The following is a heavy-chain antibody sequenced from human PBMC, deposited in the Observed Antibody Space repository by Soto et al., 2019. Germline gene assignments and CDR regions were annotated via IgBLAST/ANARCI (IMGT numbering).Heavy chain of an antibody. Sequence: QVQLVESGGGVVQPGRSLRLSCAASGFTFSSYGMHWVRQAPGKGLEWVAVIWYDGSNKYYADSVKGRFTISRDNSKNTLYLQMNSLRAEDTAVSYCARDSADDISWFDPWGQGTLVTVSS. CDR1: GFTFSSYG. V-gene: IGHV3-33*01. CDR3: ARDSADDISWFDP. D-gene: IGHD5-12*01. J-gene: IGHJ5*02. CDR2: IWYDGSNK.